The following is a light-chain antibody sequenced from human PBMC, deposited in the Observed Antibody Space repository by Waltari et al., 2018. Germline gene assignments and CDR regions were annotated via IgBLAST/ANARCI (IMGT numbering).Light chain of an antibody. V-gene: IGKV3-20*01. Sequence: EIVLTQSPGTLSLSPGERATLSCRASQSVTSISLTWCQQKFGQAPRLLIYGTSSRATGIPDRFSGSGSGTDFTLTISRLEPEDFAVYYCQQYDGEVVTFGGGTKVEI. J-gene: IGKJ4*01. CDR1: QSVTSIS. CDR3: QQYDGEVVT. CDR2: GTS.